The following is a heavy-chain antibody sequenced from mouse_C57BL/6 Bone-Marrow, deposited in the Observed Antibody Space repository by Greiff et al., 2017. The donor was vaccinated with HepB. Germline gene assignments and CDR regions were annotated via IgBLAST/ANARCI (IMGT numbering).Heavy chain of an antibody. J-gene: IGHJ1*03. Sequence: EVKLQQSGPVLVKPGASVKMSCKASGYTFTDYYMNWVKQSHGKSLEWIGVINPYNGGTSYNQKFKGKATLTVDKSSSTAYMELNSLTSEDSAVYYCARGYGNYPNWYFDVWGTGTTVTVSS. CDR1: GYTFTDYY. V-gene: IGHV1-19*01. CDR2: INPYNGGT. D-gene: IGHD2-1*01. CDR3: ARGYGNYPNWYFDV.